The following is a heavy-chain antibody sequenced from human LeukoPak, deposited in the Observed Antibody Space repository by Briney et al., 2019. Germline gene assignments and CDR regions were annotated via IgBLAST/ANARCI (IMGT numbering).Heavy chain of an antibody. Sequence: GGSLRLSCAASGFNFSSYSLNWVRQAPGEGLEWVSYISSSIRRIYYADSVKGRFTISRDSAKNSLYLQMDSLRDEDTAMYYCAREFPPHCSSSSCYPDHWGQGTLVTVAS. J-gene: IGHJ5*02. CDR1: GFNFSSYS. V-gene: IGHV3-48*02. D-gene: IGHD2-2*01. CDR2: ISSSIRRI. CDR3: AREFPPHCSSSSCYPDH.